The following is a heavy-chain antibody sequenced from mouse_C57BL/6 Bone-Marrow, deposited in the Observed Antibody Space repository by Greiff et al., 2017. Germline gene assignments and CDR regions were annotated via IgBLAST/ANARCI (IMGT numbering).Heavy chain of an antibody. J-gene: IGHJ3*01. V-gene: IGHV5-6*01. CDR2: ISSGGSYT. Sequence: EVQLVESGGDLVKPGGSLKLSCAASGFTFSSYGMSWVRQTPDKRLEWVATISSGGSYTYYPDSVKGRFTISRDNAKNTRYLQMSSLKSEDTAMYYCARRAYYSNYWFAYWGQGTLVTVSA. CDR1: GFTFSSYG. CDR3: ARRAYYSNYWFAY. D-gene: IGHD2-5*01.